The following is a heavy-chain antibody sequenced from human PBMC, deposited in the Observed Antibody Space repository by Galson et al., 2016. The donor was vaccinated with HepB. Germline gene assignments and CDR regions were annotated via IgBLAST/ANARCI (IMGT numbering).Heavy chain of an antibody. V-gene: IGHV4-31*03. J-gene: IGHJ4*02. Sequence: TLSLTCTVSGGSISSGDYYWNWIRQHPGRGLEWIGYIHYSGNTFYNPSLTSRLTISVDTSKNQFSLKLSSVTAADTAVYYCARGQWLVYWYYCDYWGQGTLVTVSS. CDR2: IHYSGNT. CDR1: GGSISSGDYY. D-gene: IGHD6-19*01. CDR3: ARGQWLVYWYYCDY.